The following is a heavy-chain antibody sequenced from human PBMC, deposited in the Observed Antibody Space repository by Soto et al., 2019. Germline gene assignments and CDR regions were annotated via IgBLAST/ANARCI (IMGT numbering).Heavy chain of an antibody. CDR3: ARESGYSSSWRTHYYGMDG. CDR1: GGSFSGYY. Sequence: TSEILSLTCAVYGGSFSGYYWSWIRQPPGKGLEWIGEINHSGSTNYNPSLKSRVTISVDTSKNQFSLKLSSVTAADTAVYHCARESGYSSSWRTHYYGMDGWGQGTAVTVSS. V-gene: IGHV4-34*01. J-gene: IGHJ6*02. D-gene: IGHD6-13*01. CDR2: INHSGST.